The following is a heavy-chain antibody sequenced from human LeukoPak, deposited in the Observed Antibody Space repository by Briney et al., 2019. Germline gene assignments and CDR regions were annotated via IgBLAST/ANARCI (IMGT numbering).Heavy chain of an antibody. J-gene: IGHJ4*02. CDR2: IYHSGST. CDR1: GGSISSGGYY. V-gene: IGHV4-30-2*01. CDR3: ARGDYDSSGYYFDY. Sequence: SQTLSLTCTVSGGSISSGGYYWSWIRQPPGKGLEWIGYIYHSGSTYYNPSLKSRVTISVDRSKNQFSLKLSSVTAADTAVCYRARGDYDSSGYYFDYWGQGTLVTVSS. D-gene: IGHD3-22*01.